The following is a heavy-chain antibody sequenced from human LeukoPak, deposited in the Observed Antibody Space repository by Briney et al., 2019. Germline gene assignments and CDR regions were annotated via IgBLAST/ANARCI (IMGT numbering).Heavy chain of an antibody. V-gene: IGHV3-48*03. J-gene: IGHJ5*02. CDR3: ARVGLLYVFDSSGKREGFDP. CDR2: ISPSGETT. D-gene: IGHD3-22*01. CDR1: GFTLSSYE. Sequence: AGGSLRLSCAASGFTLSSYEINWVRQAPGKGLEWVSYISPSGETTYYADSVKGRFIISRDNAKNLLYLQMNSVRVEDTAVYYCARVGLLYVFDSSGKREGFDPWGQGALVIVSS.